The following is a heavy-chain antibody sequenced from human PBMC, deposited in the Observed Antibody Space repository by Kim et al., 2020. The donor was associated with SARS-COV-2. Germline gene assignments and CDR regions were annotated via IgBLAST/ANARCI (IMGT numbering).Heavy chain of an antibody. D-gene: IGHD3-22*01. CDR1: GGSISSGGYY. V-gene: IGHV4-31*03. CDR2: IYYSGST. J-gene: IGHJ3*02. Sequence: SETLSLTCTVSGGSISSGGYYWSWIHQHPGKGLEWIGYIYYSGSTYYNPSLKSRVTISVDTSKNQFSLKLSSVTAADTAVYYCARASMIVVVIDAFDIWGQGTMVTVSS. CDR3: ARASMIVVVIDAFDI.